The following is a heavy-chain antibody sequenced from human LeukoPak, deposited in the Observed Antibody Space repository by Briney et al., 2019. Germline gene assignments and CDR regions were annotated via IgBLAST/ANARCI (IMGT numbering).Heavy chain of an antibody. CDR3: AKGTGDYYGSGSYYTTFDY. D-gene: IGHD3-10*01. J-gene: IGHJ4*02. CDR1: GFTFSSYA. Sequence: GGPLRLSCAASGFTFSSYAMSWVRQAPGKGLEWVSAISGSGGSTYYADSVKGRFTISRDNSKNTLYLQMNSLRAEDTAVYYCAKGTGDYYGSGSYYTTFDYWGQGTLVTVSS. V-gene: IGHV3-23*01. CDR2: ISGSGGST.